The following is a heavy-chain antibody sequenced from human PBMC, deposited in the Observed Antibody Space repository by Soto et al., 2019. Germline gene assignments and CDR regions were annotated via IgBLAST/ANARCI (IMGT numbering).Heavy chain of an antibody. CDR3: ASNPYDILPGLYYYYGMDV. CDR1: GGTFSSYT. CDR2: IIPILGIA. J-gene: IGHJ6*02. D-gene: IGHD3-9*01. V-gene: IGHV1-69*02. Sequence: SVKVSCKASGGTFSSYTISWVRQAPGQGLEWMGRIIPILGIANYAQKFQGRVTITADKSTSTAYMELSSLRSEDTAVYYCASNPYDILPGLYYYYGMDVWGQGTTVTVSS.